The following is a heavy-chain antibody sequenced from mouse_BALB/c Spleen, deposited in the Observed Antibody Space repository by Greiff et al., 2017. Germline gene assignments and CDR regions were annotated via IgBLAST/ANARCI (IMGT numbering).Heavy chain of an antibody. V-gene: IGHV5-17*02. Sequence: EVKLVESGGGLVQPGGSRKLSCAASGFTFSSFGMHWVRQAPEKGLEWVAYISSGSSTIYYADTVKGRFTISRDNPKNTLFLQMTSLRSEDTAMYYCARLGGGAMDYWGQGTSVTVSS. CDR1: GFTFSSFG. J-gene: IGHJ4*01. CDR3: ARLGGGAMDY. D-gene: IGHD4-1*01. CDR2: ISSGSSTI.